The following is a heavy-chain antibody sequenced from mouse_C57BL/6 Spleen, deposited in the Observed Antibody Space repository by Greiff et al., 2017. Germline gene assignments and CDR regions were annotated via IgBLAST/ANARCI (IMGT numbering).Heavy chain of an antibody. CDR3: LYGYDEGNYAMDY. CDR2: IDPSDSYT. CDR1: GYTFTSYW. D-gene: IGHD2-2*01. J-gene: IGHJ4*01. V-gene: IGHV1-50*01. Sequence: QVQLQQPGAELVKPGASVKLSCKASGYTFTSYWMQWVKQRPGQGLEWIGEIDPSDSYTNYNQKFKGKATLTVDTSSSTAYMQLSSLTSEDSAVYYCLYGYDEGNYAMDYWGQGTSVTVSS.